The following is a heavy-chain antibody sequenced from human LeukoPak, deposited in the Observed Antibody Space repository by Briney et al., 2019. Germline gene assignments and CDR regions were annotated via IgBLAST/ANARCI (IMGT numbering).Heavy chain of an antibody. V-gene: IGHV4-59*08. CDR2: ISYSGST. CDR1: GDSISSYY. CDR3: ARIWGDSSGYYQGFDY. J-gene: IGHJ4*02. D-gene: IGHD3-22*01. Sequence: PSQTLSLTCTVSGDSISSYYWSWIRQPPGKGLEWIGYISYSGSTNYNPSLKSRVTISVDTSKNQFSLKLSSVTAADTAVYYCARIWGDSSGYYQGFDYWGQGTLVTVSS.